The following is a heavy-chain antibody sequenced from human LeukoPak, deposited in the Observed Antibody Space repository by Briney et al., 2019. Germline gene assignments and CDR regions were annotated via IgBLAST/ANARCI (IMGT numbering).Heavy chain of an antibody. CDR2: INWNGGST. J-gene: IGHJ5*02. CDR1: GFTFDDYG. V-gene: IGHV3-20*04. Sequence: GGSLRLSCAASGFTFDDYGMSWVRQAPGKGLEWVSGINWNGGSTGYADSVKGRFTISRDNAKNSLYLQMNSLRAEDTALYYCARGPPYSTGHWFDPWGQGTLVTVSS. CDR3: ARGPPYSTGHWFDP. D-gene: IGHD6-25*01.